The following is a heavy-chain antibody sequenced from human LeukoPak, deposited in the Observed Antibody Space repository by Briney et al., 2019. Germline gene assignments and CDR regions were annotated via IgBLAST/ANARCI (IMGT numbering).Heavy chain of an antibody. CDR1: GFTFSDYY. CDR2: ISYDGSNK. V-gene: IGHV3-30*18. J-gene: IGHJ4*02. D-gene: IGHD5-24*01. CDR3: AKFDGYNPPFDY. Sequence: GGSLRLSCAASGFTFSDYYMSWVRQAPGKGLEWVAVISYDGSNKYYADSVKGRFTISRDNSKNTLYLQMNSLRAEDTAVYYCAKFDGYNPPFDYWGQGTLVTVSS.